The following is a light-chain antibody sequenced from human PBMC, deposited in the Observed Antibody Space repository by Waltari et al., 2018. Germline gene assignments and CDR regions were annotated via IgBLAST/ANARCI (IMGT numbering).Light chain of an antibody. CDR3: QSYDSSLIGYV. CDR1: SSNIGGGYY. CDR2: ANT. J-gene: IGLJ1*01. Sequence: QSVLTQPPSVSGAPGQSVTISCTGTSSNIGGGYYSHWYQHVPGTAPKLLIFANTMRPSGVPDRFSASKSGASASLAISGLQAEDEADYYCQSYDSSLIGYVFGKGTKVTVL. V-gene: IGLV1-40*01.